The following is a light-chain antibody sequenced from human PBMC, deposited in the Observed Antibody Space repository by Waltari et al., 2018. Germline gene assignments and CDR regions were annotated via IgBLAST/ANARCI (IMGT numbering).Light chain of an antibody. V-gene: IGKV1-39*01. J-gene: IGKJ1*01. Sequence: IQMTQSPSSLSASVGARVTIPCRASQSIGTYLNWYQHKPGRAPELLIYAASTLQGGVPSRFSGSGSETHFTLAISSLQREDFATYYCQQSYTTPRTFGQGTKVEIK. CDR1: QSIGTY. CDR2: AAS. CDR3: QQSYTTPRT.